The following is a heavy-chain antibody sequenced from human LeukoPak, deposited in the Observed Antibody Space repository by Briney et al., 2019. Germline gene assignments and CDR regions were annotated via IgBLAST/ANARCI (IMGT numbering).Heavy chain of an antibody. Sequence: GGSLRLSCAASGFTFSSYAMHWVRQAPGKGLEWVALIPYDGSNKYYADSVKGRFTVSRDNSKNTLYLQMNSLRAEDTAVYYCARDPNYYDSSGYSPYFDYWGQGTLVTVSS. CDR1: GFTFSSYA. J-gene: IGHJ4*02. CDR2: IPYDGSNK. D-gene: IGHD3-22*01. CDR3: ARDPNYYDSSGYSPYFDY. V-gene: IGHV3-30*14.